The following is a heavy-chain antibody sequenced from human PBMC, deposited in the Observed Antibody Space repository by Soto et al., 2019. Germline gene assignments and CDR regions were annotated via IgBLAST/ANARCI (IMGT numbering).Heavy chain of an antibody. CDR1: GGSFSNYY. J-gene: IGHJ4*02. D-gene: IGHD6-6*01. CDR3: ARTSRFEY. Sequence: QVQLQQWGAGLLKPSETLSLTCAVYGGSFSNYYWSWVRQPPGKGLEWIGEINHRGSTNYNPSLKSRVTLSVDTSKNQFSLKLSSAIAAETAVYYCARTSRFEYWGQGTLVNVSS. CDR2: INHRGST. V-gene: IGHV4-34*01.